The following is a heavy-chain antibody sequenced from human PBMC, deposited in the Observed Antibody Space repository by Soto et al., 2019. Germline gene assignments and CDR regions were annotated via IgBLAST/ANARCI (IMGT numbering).Heavy chain of an antibody. Sequence: QVQLVQSGAEVKKPGSSVKVSCKASGGTFSSYAISWVRQAPGQGLEWMGGIIPIFGTANYAQKFQGRVTITADESTSTADMELSSLRSEDTAVYYCAREWQGRAIVVVITTAYYGMDVWGQGTTVTVSS. CDR2: IIPIFGTA. CDR3: AREWQGRAIVVVITTAYYGMDV. D-gene: IGHD3-22*01. J-gene: IGHJ6*02. CDR1: GGTFSSYA. V-gene: IGHV1-69*01.